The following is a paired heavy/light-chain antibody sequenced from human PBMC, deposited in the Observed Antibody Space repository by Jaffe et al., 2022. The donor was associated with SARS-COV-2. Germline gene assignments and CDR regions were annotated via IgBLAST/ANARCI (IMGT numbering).Heavy chain of an antibody. D-gene: IGHD6-19*01. V-gene: IGHV3-21*01. J-gene: IGHJ6*02. CDR1: GFTFSSYS. CDR3: ARGIGGAVAGHEPLYYYYYYGMDV. CDR2: ISSSSSYI. Sequence: EVQLVESGGGLVKPGGSLRLSCAASGFTFSSYSMNWVRQAPGKGLEWVSSISSSSSYIYYADSVKGRFTISRDNAKNSLYLQMNSLRAEDTAVYYCARGIGGAVAGHEPLYYYYYYGMDVWGQGTTVTVSS.
Light chain of an antibody. J-gene: IGLJ2*01. Sequence: QSALTQPASVSGSPGQSITISCTGTSSDVGGYNYVSWYQQHPGKAPKLMIYEVSNRPSGVSNRFSGSKSGNTASLTISGLQAEDEADYYCSSYTSSSPVVFGGGTKLTVL. CDR3: SSYTSSSPVV. CDR2: EVS. V-gene: IGLV2-14*01. CDR1: SSDVGGYNY.